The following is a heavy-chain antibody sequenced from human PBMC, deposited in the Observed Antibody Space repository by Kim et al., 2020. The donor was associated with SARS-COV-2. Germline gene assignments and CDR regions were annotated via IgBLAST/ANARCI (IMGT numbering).Heavy chain of an antibody. Sequence: SETLFLTCTVSGGSISGYFWSWIRQPAGKTLEWIGRVYSSGTAIYNPSLKSRLTLSVDTSRNQFSLSLTSVTAADTAVYYCARGPSQGNPLDYWGQGTLVTVSS. J-gene: IGHJ4*02. CDR1: GGSISGYF. V-gene: IGHV4-4*07. CDR2: VYSSGTA. D-gene: IGHD6-6*01. CDR3: ARGPSQGNPLDY.